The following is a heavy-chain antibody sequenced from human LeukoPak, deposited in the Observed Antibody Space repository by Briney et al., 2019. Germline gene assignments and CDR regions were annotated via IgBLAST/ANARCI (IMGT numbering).Heavy chain of an antibody. CDR2: ISSSSSYI. CDR3: ARVHGGCSSTSCYVDY. D-gene: IGHD2-2*01. Sequence: GGSLRPSCAASGFSFNNYAMNWVRQAPGKGLEWVSSISSSSSYIYYADSVKGRFTISRDNAKNSLYLQMNSLRAEDTAVYYCARVHGGCSSTSCYVDYWGQGTLVTVSS. J-gene: IGHJ4*02. V-gene: IGHV3-21*01. CDR1: GFSFNNYA.